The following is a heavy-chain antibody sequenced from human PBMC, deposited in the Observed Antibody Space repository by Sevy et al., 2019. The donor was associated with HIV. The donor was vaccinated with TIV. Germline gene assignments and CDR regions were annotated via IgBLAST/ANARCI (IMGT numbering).Heavy chain of an antibody. CDR1: GFTFSSYW. CDR2: IKQDGSEQ. D-gene: IGHD4-17*01. J-gene: IGHJ6*02. V-gene: IGHV3-7*01. Sequence: GGSLRLSCAASGFTFSSYWMSWVRQAPGKGLEWVANIKQDGSEQYYVDSVKGRFTISRENAKNTLYLQMNSLRAEDTAVYYCAGGGDYGVYVYGYYCGLDVWGQGTTVTVSS. CDR3: AGGGDYGVYVYGYYCGLDV.